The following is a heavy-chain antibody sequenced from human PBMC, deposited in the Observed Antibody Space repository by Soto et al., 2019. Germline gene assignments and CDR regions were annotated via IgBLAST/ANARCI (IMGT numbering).Heavy chain of an antibody. CDR3: AKDRYDILTGYYYYYYGMDV. J-gene: IGHJ6*02. CDR2: ISYDGSNK. CDR1: GFTFSSYG. D-gene: IGHD3-9*01. V-gene: IGHV3-30*18. Sequence: GGSLRLSCAASGFTFSSYGMHWVRQAPGKGLEWVAVISYDGSNKYYADSVKGRFTISRDNSKNTLYLQMNSLRAEDTAVYYCAKDRYDILTGYYYYYYGMDVWGQGTTVTVSS.